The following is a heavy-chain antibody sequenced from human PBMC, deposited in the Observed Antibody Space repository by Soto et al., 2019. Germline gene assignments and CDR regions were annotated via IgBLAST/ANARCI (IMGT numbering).Heavy chain of an antibody. CDR2: INHSGST. Sequence: SETLSLTCAVYGGSFSGYYWSWIRQPPGKGLEWIGEINHSGSTNYNPSLKSRVTISVDTSKNQFSLKLSSVTAAVTAVYYCARRRGGSGWSFDYWGQGTLVTVSS. D-gene: IGHD6-19*01. J-gene: IGHJ4*02. CDR1: GGSFSGYY. V-gene: IGHV4-34*01. CDR3: ARRRGGSGWSFDY.